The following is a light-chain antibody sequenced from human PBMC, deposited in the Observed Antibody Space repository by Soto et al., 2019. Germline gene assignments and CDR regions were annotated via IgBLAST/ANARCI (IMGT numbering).Light chain of an antibody. CDR1: QAIRVD. CDR2: AAS. Sequence: AIQVTQSPSSLSASVGDRVTVTCRASQAIRVDLAWYQQKPGKAPKLLIYAASSLHSGVPSRFSGSGSGTDFTLTISSLQPEDFATYYCLQDYNYPWTFGQGTKVDIK. CDR3: LQDYNYPWT. J-gene: IGKJ1*01. V-gene: IGKV1-6*01.